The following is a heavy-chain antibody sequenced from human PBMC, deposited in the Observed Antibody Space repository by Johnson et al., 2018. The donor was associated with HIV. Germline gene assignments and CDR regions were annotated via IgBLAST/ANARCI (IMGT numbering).Heavy chain of an antibody. J-gene: IGHJ3*02. V-gene: IGHV3-30*04. CDR3: ARENWGQRMNAFDI. D-gene: IGHD7-27*01. CDR1: GFIFSNYA. CDR2: ISYDGNNK. Sequence: QVTLVESGGGVVQPGRSLRLSCAASGFIFSNYAMHWGRQAPGKGLEWVAVISYDGNNKYYADSVKGRFTISRDNSKNTLHLQMNSLRAEDAAVYYCARENWGQRMNAFDIWGQGTMVTVSS.